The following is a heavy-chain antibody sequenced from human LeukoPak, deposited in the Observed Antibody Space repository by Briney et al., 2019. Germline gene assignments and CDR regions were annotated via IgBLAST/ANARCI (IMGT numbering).Heavy chain of an antibody. D-gene: IGHD3-9*01. CDR2: LQNDGIKK. Sequence: GGSLRLSCAASGLIFKTYDMHWVRQAPGKGLEWVSVLQNDGIKKYYADVVERRFTIYGDDSKNTLHLQMNSRRAEDTAVYYCAKDRDVLRYFDWTGPGIAFDIWGQGTMVTVSS. V-gene: IGHV3-30*02. CDR1: GLIFKTYD. CDR3: AKDRDVLRYFDWTGPGIAFDI. J-gene: IGHJ3*02.